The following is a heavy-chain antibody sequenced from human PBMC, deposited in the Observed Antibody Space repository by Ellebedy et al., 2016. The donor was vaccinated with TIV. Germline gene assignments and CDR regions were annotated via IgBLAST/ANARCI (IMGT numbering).Heavy chain of an antibody. Sequence: ASVKVSCKGSGYSFTSYWISWVRQMPGKGLEWMGRIDPSDSYTNYSPSFQGQVTISADKSINTAYLQWNSRKTSDTAMYYCARAPPNYDILTGYYNEASDYWGQGTLVTVSS. CDR2: IDPSDSYT. CDR3: ARAPPNYDILTGYYNEASDY. CDR1: GYSFTSYW. V-gene: IGHV5-10-1*04. J-gene: IGHJ4*02. D-gene: IGHD3-9*01.